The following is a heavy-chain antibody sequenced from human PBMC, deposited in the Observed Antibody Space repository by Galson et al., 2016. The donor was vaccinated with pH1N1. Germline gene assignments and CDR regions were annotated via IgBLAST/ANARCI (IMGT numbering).Heavy chain of an antibody. D-gene: IGHD4-17*01. CDR2: ISGSGGRK. V-gene: IGHV3-23*01. CDR3: AKGGYGDYGLDVFDI. J-gene: IGHJ3*02. CDR1: GSNSDYN. Sequence: SLRLSCAASGSNSDYNMNWVRLAPGKGLEWVSSISGSGGRKHYADSVQGRFIISRDNSKSTLYLQMNSLRAGDTALYFCAKGGYGDYGLDVFDIWGQGTMVIVSS.